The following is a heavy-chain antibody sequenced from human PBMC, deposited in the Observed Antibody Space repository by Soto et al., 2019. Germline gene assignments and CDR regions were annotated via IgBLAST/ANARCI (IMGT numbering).Heavy chain of an antibody. CDR1: GGSVSSGSYY. CDR2: IYYIGST. V-gene: IGHV4-61*01. CDR3: ARYKDYGDYGLDY. J-gene: IGHJ4*02. D-gene: IGHD4-17*01. Sequence: QVQLQESGPGLVKPSETLSLTCTVSGGSVSSGSYYWNWIRQPPGKGLEWIGYIYYIGSTNYNPSLKSRITMSVDTSKNQFSLKLSSVTAADTAVYYCARYKDYGDYGLDYWGRGTLVTVSS.